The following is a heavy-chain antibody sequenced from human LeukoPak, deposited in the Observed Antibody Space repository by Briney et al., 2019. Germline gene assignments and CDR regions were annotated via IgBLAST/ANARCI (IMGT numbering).Heavy chain of an antibody. Sequence: GGSLRLSCAASGFIFSDYYMGWMRQAPGKGLEWVSYISNSGNTIYYTDSVKGRFTLSRDNAKDSLYLQMNSLRAEDTAVYYCARGLVGTGYCSSISCFEENYFDYWGQGTLVAVSS. J-gene: IGHJ4*02. D-gene: IGHD2-2*01. CDR1: GFIFSDYY. V-gene: IGHV3-11*01. CDR3: ARGLVGTGYCSSISCFEENYFDY. CDR2: ISNSGNTI.